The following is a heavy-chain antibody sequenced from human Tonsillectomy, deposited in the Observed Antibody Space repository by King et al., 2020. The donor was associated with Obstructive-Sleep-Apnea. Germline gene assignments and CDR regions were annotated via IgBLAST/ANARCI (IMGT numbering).Heavy chain of an antibody. Sequence: VQLQESGPGLVKPSETLSLTCTVSGGSISSYYWNWIRQPAGKGMEWIGRIHTSGSTKYNPSPKSRATMLVDTSKNQISLKLSSVTAADTAVYYCASWKIRGVIQEYWGQGTLVTVSS. D-gene: IGHD3-10*01. J-gene: IGHJ4*02. V-gene: IGHV4-4*07. CDR2: IHTSGST. CDR3: ASWKIRGVIQEY. CDR1: GGSISSYY.